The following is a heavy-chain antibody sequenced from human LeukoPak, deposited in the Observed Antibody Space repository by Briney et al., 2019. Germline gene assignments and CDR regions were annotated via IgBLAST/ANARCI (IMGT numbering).Heavy chain of an antibody. CDR1: GGTFSSYA. CDR3: ASDYYDSSSY. D-gene: IGHD3-22*01. J-gene: IGHJ4*02. V-gene: IGHV1-69*13. Sequence: SVKASCKASGGTFSSYAVSWVRQAPGQGLEWMGGIIPIFGTANYAQKFQGRVTITADESTSTAYMELSSLRSEDTAVYYCASDYYDSSSYWGQGTLVTVSS. CDR2: IIPIFGTA.